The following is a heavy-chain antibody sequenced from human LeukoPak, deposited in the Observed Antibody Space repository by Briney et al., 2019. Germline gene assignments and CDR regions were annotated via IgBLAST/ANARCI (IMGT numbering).Heavy chain of an antibody. D-gene: IGHD5-24*01. V-gene: IGHV3-21*01. J-gene: IGHJ3*01. CDR2: ISGTSAYI. Sequence: GGSLRLSCAASGFTFSSYSMNWVRQAPGKGLEWVAFISGTSAYISYADSVKGRFTVSRDNAKNSLYLQMDNLRAEDTAVYYCAKKMDDAFDVWGQGTMVTVSS. CDR3: AKKMDDAFDV. CDR1: GFTFSSYS.